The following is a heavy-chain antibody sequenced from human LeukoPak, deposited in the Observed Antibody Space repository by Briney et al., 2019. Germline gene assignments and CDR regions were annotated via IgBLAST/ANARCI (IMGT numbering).Heavy chain of an antibody. J-gene: IGHJ4*02. CDR2: ISACNGNT. V-gene: IGHV1-18*04. Sequence: ASVKVSCKASGYSFIAYDMHWVRQAPGQGLEWMAWISACNGNTNYAQKLKGRVSMTTDTSTNTAYMQMRSLRFDDTAVYYCARGGFIVGEGDYFDYWGQGTRVSVSS. CDR3: ARGGFIVGEGDYFDY. D-gene: IGHD1-26*01. CDR1: GYSFIAYD.